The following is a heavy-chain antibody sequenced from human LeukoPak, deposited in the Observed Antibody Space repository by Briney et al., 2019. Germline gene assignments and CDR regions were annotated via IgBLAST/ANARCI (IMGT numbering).Heavy chain of an antibody. D-gene: IGHD3-22*01. CDR3: ARGGGDTYYYDSSGYYQYFPH. CDR2: IIPIFGTA. V-gene: IGHV1-69*01. J-gene: IGHJ1*01. CDR1: GGTFSSYA. Sequence: SVKVSCKASGGTFSSYAISWVRQAPGQGLEWMGGIIPIFGTANYAQKFQGRVTITADESTSTAYMELSSLRSEDTAVYYCARGGGDTYYYDSSGYYQYFPHWGQGTLVTVSS.